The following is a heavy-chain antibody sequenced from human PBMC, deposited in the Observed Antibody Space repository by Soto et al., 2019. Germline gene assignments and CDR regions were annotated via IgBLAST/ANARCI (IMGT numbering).Heavy chain of an antibody. V-gene: IGHV1-18*01. CDR3: ARGRSGDY. Sequence: QVHLVQSGAEVKKPGASVKVSCQASGYTFTSYGITWVRQAPGQGLEWMGWISAHNGNTDYAQKLQGRVIVTRDTSTSTAYMELRSLRSDDTAVYYCARGRSGDYWGKGALVTVSS. CDR2: ISAHNGNT. J-gene: IGHJ4*02. CDR1: GYTFTSYG.